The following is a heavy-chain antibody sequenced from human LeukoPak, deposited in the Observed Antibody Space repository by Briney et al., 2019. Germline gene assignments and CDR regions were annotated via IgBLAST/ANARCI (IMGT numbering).Heavy chain of an antibody. CDR3: ARNRIAVAGAGFDY. CDR2: INPNSGGT. CDR1: VYTLSDYY. Sequence: ASVKVSGKASVYTLSDYYIHWVRQAPGQGVEWVGWINPNSGGTNYAQKIQGRVTMARDTSISTAYMELSRLTSDDTAVYYCARNRIAVAGAGFDYWGRGTLVTVSS. D-gene: IGHD6-19*01. J-gene: IGHJ4*02. V-gene: IGHV1-2*02.